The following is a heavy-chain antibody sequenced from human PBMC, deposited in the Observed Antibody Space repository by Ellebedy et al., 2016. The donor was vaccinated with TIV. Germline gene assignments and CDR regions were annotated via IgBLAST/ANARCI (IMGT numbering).Heavy chain of an antibody. Sequence: GESLKISCAASGFTFNNYAMSWVRQTPGKGLVWVSAISGSGGGGGTYYADSVKGRFTISRDDSKNTLYLQLNGLRVEDSALYYCAKGALGYCSGTRCYSFDSWGQGTLVTVSS. J-gene: IGHJ4*02. V-gene: IGHV3-23*01. CDR3: AKGALGYCSGTRCYSFDS. CDR2: ISGSGGGGGT. D-gene: IGHD2-15*01. CDR1: GFTFNNYA.